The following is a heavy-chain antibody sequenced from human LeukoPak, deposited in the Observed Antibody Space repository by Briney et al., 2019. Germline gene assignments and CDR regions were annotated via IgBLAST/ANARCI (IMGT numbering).Heavy chain of an antibody. J-gene: IGHJ3*02. CDR3: ARADDYASNLDAFDI. D-gene: IGHD4-23*01. Sequence: GESLKISCKGSGYSFTTYWIGWVGQMPGKGMEWMGIIYPGDSDSRYSPSFQGQVTISADKSISTAYLQWSGLKASDTAMYYCARADDYASNLDAFDIWGQGTMVTVSS. CDR1: GYSFTTYW. V-gene: IGHV5-51*01. CDR2: IYPGDSDS.